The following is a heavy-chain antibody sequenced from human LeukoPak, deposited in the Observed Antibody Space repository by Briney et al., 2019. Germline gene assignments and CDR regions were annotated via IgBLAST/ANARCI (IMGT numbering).Heavy chain of an antibody. CDR2: IYWNDYK. Sequence: SGPTLVKPTQTLTLTCTFSGFSLSTSGVGVGWIRQPPGKALEWLALIYWNDYKRYSPSLKSRLTITKDTSKNQVVLTMTNMDPVDTATYYCARSRRYYDPGRETEYYIDVWGKGTTVTISS. J-gene: IGHJ6*03. CDR3: ARSRRYYDPGRETEYYIDV. CDR1: GFSLSTSGVG. V-gene: IGHV2-5*01. D-gene: IGHD3-22*01.